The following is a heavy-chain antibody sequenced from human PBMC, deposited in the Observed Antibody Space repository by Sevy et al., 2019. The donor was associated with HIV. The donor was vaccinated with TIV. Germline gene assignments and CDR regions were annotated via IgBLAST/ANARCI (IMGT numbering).Heavy chain of an antibody. Sequence: SETLSLTCAVYGGSFSGYYWSWIRQPPGKGLEWIGEINHSGSTNYNPSLKSRVTISVDTSKNQFSLKLSSVTAADTVVYYCARGNGITLDIVSSGMDVWGQGTTVTVSS. CDR3: ARGNGITLDIVSSGMDV. CDR2: INHSGST. CDR1: GGSFSGYY. J-gene: IGHJ6*02. V-gene: IGHV4-34*01. D-gene: IGHD5-12*01.